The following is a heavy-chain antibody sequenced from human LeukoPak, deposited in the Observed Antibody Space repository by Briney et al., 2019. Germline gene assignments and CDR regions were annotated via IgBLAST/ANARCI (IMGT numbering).Heavy chain of an antibody. V-gene: IGHV4-59*01. CDR2: IYYSGST. Sequence: SETLSLTCTVSGGSISSYYWSWTRQPPGKGLEWIGCIYYSGSTNYNPSLKSRVTISVDTSKNQFSLKLSSVTAADTAVYYCAREQLLWFGEPRGWFDPWGQGTLVTVSS. CDR3: AREQLLWFGEPRGWFDP. D-gene: IGHD3-10*01. CDR1: GGSISSYY. J-gene: IGHJ5*02.